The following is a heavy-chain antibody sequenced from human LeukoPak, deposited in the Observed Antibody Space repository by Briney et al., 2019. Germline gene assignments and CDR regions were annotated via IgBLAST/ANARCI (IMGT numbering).Heavy chain of an antibody. CDR1: GGSISSYY. Sequence: SETLSLTCTVSGGSISSYYWSWIRQPPGKGLEWIGYIYYSGSTNYNPSLKSRVTISVDTSKNQFSLKLTSVTAADTAVYYCAREYSGFDFWGQGTLVTASS. V-gene: IGHV4-59*01. CDR2: IYYSGST. CDR3: AREYSGFDF. J-gene: IGHJ4*02. D-gene: IGHD5-12*01.